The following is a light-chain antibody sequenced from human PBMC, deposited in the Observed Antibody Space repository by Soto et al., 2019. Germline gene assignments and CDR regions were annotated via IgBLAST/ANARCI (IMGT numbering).Light chain of an antibody. CDR2: TTS. CDR3: QQSYSSPYT. V-gene: IGKV1-39*01. Sequence: DIQLTQSPSSLSASVGVRVTITCRASHSISTYLTWYQQKPGKAPSLLIYTTSSLQSGVPSRFSGSGSGTDFTLTIGGLQPADFAIYYCQQSYSSPYTFGLGTKVQIK. J-gene: IGKJ2*01. CDR1: HSISTY.